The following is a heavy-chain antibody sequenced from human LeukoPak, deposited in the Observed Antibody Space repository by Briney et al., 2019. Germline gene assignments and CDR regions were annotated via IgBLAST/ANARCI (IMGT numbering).Heavy chain of an antibody. Sequence: SQTLSLTCAISGDSVSSNSAAWNWIRQSPSRGLEWLGRTYYRSKWYNDYAVSVKSRITINPDTSKNQFSLQLNSVTPEDTAVYYCARAPSEIGGYYPEYFRHWGQGTLVTVSP. CDR3: ARAPSEIGGYYPEYFRH. V-gene: IGHV6-1*01. D-gene: IGHD3-22*01. J-gene: IGHJ1*01. CDR2: TYYRSKWYN. CDR1: GDSVSSNSAA.